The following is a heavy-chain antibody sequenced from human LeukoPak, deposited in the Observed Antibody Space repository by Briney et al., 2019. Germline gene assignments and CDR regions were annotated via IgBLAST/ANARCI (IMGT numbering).Heavy chain of an antibody. CDR2: ISSSSSYI. V-gene: IGHV3-21*01. CDR3: AREGVVPAASNDY. J-gene: IGHJ4*02. CDR1: GFTFSSYS. D-gene: IGHD2-2*01. Sequence: GGSLRLSCAASGFTFSSYSMNWVRQAPGKGLEWVSSISSSSSYIYYADSVKGRFTISRDNAKNSLYLQMSSLRAEDTAVYYCAREGVVPAASNDYWGQGTLVTVSS.